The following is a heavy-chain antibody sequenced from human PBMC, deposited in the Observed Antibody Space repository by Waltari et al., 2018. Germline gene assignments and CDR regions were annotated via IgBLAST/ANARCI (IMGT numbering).Heavy chain of an antibody. Sequence: QVQLVESGGGVVQPGGSLRLSCAASGFTLSNYGIHWVRQAPGKGVGWIGEINHSGSTNDNPSLKSRVTISVDTSKNQFSLKLSSVTAADTAVYYCARGFSGSWYTSFDYWGQGTLVTVSS. CDR1: GFTLSNYG. V-gene: IGHV4-34*01. CDR2: INHSGST. J-gene: IGHJ4*02. D-gene: IGHD6-13*01. CDR3: ARGFSGSWYTSFDY.